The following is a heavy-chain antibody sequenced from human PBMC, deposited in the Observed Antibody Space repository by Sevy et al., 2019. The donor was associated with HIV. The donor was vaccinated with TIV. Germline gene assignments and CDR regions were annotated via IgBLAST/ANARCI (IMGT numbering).Heavy chain of an antibody. V-gene: IGHV3-23*01. Sequence: GGSLRLSCAASGFTFSSYAMSWVRQAPGKGLEWVSAISGSGGSTYYADSVKGRFTISRDNSKNTLYLQMNSLRAEDTTVYYCAKDLRYGGKSYFDYWGQGTLVTVSS. CDR3: AKDLRYGGKSYFDY. CDR1: GFTFSSYA. CDR2: ISGSGGST. J-gene: IGHJ4*02. D-gene: IGHD2-15*01.